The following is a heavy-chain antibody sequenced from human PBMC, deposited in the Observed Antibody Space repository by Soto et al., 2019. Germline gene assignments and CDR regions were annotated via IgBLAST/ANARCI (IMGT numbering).Heavy chain of an antibody. D-gene: IGHD2-2*01. CDR2: ISDTGSSH. V-gene: IGHV3-30*18. Sequence: WSLRLSCVGSGFTFSSYGMHWVRQAPGKGLECVAVISDTGSSHYYAASVEGRFTISRENSKNTLPLHMDRLRVEDTAVYYCAKDRGGDCPDNSCYFGADYWGQGTPVTVSS. CDR3: AKDRGGDCPDNSCYFGADY. J-gene: IGHJ4*02. CDR1: GFTFSSYG.